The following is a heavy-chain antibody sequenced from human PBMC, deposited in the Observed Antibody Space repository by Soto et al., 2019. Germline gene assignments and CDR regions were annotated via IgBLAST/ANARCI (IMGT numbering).Heavy chain of an antibody. V-gene: IGHV3-33*01. D-gene: IGHD2-15*01. CDR2: IWFDGSNK. Sequence: PGGSLRLSCAASGFTFSSYGMHWVRQAPGKGLEWVAVIWFDGSNKYYADSVKGRFTISRDDSKNTLFLQMNSLRAEDTAVYHCARDHGYCSGGSCHYYYGMDVWGQGTTVTVSS. CDR3: ARDHGYCSGGSCHYYYGMDV. J-gene: IGHJ6*02. CDR1: GFTFSSYG.